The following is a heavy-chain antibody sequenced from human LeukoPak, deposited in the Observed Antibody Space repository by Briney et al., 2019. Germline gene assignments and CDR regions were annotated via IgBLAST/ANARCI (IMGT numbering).Heavy chain of an antibody. Sequence: SQTLSLTCNVSGDSISSDGYYWSWIRQHPGMGLEWIGHISHRGSTNYNPSLKSRLSILVDTSKNQFSLKLSSVTAADTAVYSCARDRHDWNYYYFDYWGQGTLVTVSS. J-gene: IGHJ4*02. CDR1: GDSISSDGYY. D-gene: IGHD1-7*01. V-gene: IGHV4-31*03. CDR3: ARDRHDWNYYYFDY. CDR2: ISHRGST.